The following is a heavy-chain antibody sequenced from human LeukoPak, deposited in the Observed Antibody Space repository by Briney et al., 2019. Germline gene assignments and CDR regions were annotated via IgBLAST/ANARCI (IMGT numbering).Heavy chain of an antibody. V-gene: IGHV3-23*01. Sequence: PGGSLRLSCAASGFTFSSYAMSWVRQAPGKGLEWVSAISGSGGSTYYADSVKGRFTISRDNSKNTLYLQMNSLRAEDTAVYYCAKATSYYDSSGYQDWGQGTLVTVSP. CDR3: AKATSYYDSSGYQD. D-gene: IGHD3-22*01. CDR2: ISGSGGST. J-gene: IGHJ4*02. CDR1: GFTFSSYA.